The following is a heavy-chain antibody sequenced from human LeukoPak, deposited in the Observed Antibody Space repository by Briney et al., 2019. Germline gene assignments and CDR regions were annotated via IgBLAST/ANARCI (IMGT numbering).Heavy chain of an antibody. Sequence: MSSETLSLTCSVSGGSFSSSNYHWGRLRQSPGKGLEWIGSIYYSGSTYYNPPLKSRVTISIDTSKNQFSLKLSSVTAADTAVYYCARRVGDSYYLDVWGKGTTVTVSS. CDR3: ARRVGDSYYLDV. CDR2: IYYSGST. V-gene: IGHV4-39*01. J-gene: IGHJ6*03. D-gene: IGHD3-16*01. CDR1: GGSFSSSNYH.